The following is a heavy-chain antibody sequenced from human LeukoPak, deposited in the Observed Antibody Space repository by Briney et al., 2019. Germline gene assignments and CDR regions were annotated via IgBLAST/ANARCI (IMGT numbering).Heavy chain of an antibody. CDR1: GGSISSSSYY. Sequence: SETLSLTGTVSGGSISSSSYYWGWIRQPPGKGLEWIGTIYYSGSTYYNPSLKSRVTISVDTSKNQFSLKLSSVTAADTAVYYCARGGYSPFDYWGQGTLVTVSS. CDR2: IYYSGST. CDR3: ARGGYSPFDY. V-gene: IGHV4-39*07. J-gene: IGHJ4*02. D-gene: IGHD6-13*01.